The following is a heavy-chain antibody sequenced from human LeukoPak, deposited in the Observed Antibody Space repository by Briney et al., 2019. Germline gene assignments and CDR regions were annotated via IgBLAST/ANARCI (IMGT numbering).Heavy chain of an antibody. D-gene: IGHD3-3*02. CDR3: AKDRQLD. V-gene: IGHV3-23*01. CDR1: GGSFSGYY. CDR2: ISGSGGST. J-gene: IGHJ4*02. Sequence: PSETLSLTCAVYGGSFSGYYWSWVRQAPGKGLEWVSAISGSGGSTYYADSVKGRFTISRDNSKNTLYLQMNSLRAEDAAVYYCAKDRQLDWGQGTLVTVSS.